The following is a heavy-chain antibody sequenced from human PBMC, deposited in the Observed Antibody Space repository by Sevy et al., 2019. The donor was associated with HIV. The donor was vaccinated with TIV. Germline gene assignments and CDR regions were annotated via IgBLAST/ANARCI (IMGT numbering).Heavy chain of an antibody. V-gene: IGHV4-59*08. D-gene: IGHD1-26*01. CDR3: AGENAWGRGYS. CDR1: GGSITSLY. CDR2: IYYNGHI. J-gene: IGHJ4*02. Sequence: SETLSLTCTVSGGSITSLYWNWIRQPPGKGLDWIANIYYNGHINYNPSLKSQVTLSLDTSKNQFSLRLSSVTAADTAMYYCAGENAWGRGYSWGQGTLVTVSS.